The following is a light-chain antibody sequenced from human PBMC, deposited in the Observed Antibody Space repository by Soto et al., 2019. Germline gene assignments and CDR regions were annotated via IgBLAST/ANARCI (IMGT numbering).Light chain of an antibody. Sequence: EIAMTQSPATLSVSPGARATLSCRASQSVSSKLAWFQQKPGQAPSLLIYGVSTRATGVPVRFSGSGSETEFTLTINSLQSEDFAVYYCQQYNNWPHTFGQGTKVDIK. J-gene: IGKJ2*01. V-gene: IGKV3-15*01. CDR1: QSVSSK. CDR2: GVS. CDR3: QQYNNWPHT.